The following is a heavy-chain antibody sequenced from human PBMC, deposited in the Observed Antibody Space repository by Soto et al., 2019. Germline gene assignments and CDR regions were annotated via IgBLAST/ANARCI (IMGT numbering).Heavy chain of an antibody. CDR2: ISVSGNTI. CDR3: AREPSFGGWFDP. D-gene: IGHD3-10*01. CDR1: GFTFSTYE. Sequence: EAQLVESGGGLVQPGGSLRLSCLASGFTFSTYEMNWVRQAPGKGLEWVSYISVSGNTIYYADSVKGRFTISRDNAKNSLYLQMNSLRADDSAVYYCAREPSFGGWFDPWGQGTPVTVSS. V-gene: IGHV3-48*03. J-gene: IGHJ5*02.